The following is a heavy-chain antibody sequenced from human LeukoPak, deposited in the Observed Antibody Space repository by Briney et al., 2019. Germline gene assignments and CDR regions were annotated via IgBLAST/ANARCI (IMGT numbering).Heavy chain of an antibody. CDR3: ACPRYSRGVY. V-gene: IGHV1-2*02. D-gene: IGHD5-18*01. J-gene: IGHJ4*02. CDR2: INPNTGVT. CDR1: GYPFTAYH. Sequence: ASVKVSCQASGYPFTAYHLHWVRQAPGRGLEWVGWINPNTGVTNYAQKFQGRATLTRDRSLRTAYMEVTGLTTDDTAIYFCACPRYSRGVYWGQGAL.